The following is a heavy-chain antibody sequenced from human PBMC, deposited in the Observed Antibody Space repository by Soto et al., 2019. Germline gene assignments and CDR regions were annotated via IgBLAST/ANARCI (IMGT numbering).Heavy chain of an antibody. D-gene: IGHD1-1*01. Sequence: QRLSCAASGFTFSSYSMNWVRQTPGKGLEWISCIGSSGSHIYYADSVKGRLSISRDNANNFLYLQMNSLRAEDTALYYCATMGMSATALDTFDIWGQGTMVTVSS. CDR1: GFTFSSYS. CDR2: IGSSGSHI. V-gene: IGHV3-21*01. J-gene: IGHJ3*02. CDR3: ATMGMSATALDTFDI.